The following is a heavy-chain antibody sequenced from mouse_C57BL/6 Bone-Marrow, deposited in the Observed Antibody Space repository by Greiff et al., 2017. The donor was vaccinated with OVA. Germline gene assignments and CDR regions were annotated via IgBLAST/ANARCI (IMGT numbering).Heavy chain of an antibody. CDR1: GYTFTDYN. CDR2: INPNNGGT. V-gene: IGHV1-22*01. D-gene: IGHD1-1*01. Sequence: VQLKQSGPELVKPGASVKMSCKASGYTFTDYNMHWVKQSHGKSLEWIGYINPNNGGTSYNQKFKGKATLTVNKSSSTAYMELRSLTSEDSAVYYCARSSLYGSSPYAMDYWGQGTSVTVSS. CDR3: ARSSLYGSSPYAMDY. J-gene: IGHJ4*01.